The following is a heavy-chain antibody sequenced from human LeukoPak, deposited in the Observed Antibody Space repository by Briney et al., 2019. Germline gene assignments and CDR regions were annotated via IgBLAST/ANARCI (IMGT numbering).Heavy chain of an antibody. CDR2: IYIGDNP. CDR1: GLTVSSSY. J-gene: IGHJ4*02. CDR3: ARVRPWVFDY. Sequence: GGSLRLSCAASGLTVSSSYMSWVRQAPGKGLEWVAIIYIGDNPHYADSVKGRFTISRHNSKNTLYLQMNNLRAEDTAVYYCARVRPWVFDYWGQGTLVTVSS. V-gene: IGHV3-53*04.